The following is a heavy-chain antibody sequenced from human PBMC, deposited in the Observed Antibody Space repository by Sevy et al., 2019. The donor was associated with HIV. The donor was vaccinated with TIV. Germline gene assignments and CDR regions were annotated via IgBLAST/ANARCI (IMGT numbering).Heavy chain of an antibody. CDR3: AASLPLNVVCSSTSCYGAFDY. J-gene: IGHJ4*02. CDR2: TYYSGST. Sequence: SETLSLTCSVSGGSVRSSPYYWGWIRQSPGKGLEWIGSTYYSGSTYYNPSLKSRVMISVDTSRSQFSLKLNSATAADTAVYYCAASLPLNVVCSSTSCYGAFDYWGQGIAVTVSS. CDR1: GGSVRSSPYY. V-gene: IGHV4-39*01. D-gene: IGHD2-2*01.